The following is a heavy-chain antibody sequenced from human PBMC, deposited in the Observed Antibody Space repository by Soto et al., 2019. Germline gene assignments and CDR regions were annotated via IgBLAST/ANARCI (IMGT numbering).Heavy chain of an antibody. V-gene: IGHV1-58*01. CDR2: IVVASGYS. CDR3: AADVIGVAGDFDH. CDR1: GFTFGSSA. J-gene: IGHJ4*02. Sequence: LVQSGPDVKKPATSDKVSCKTSGFTFGSSAVQWVRQVRGQRLEWIGWIVVASGYSNVAQKFQDRVSLTRDLSTNTAFMELSSLTFADSAMYYCAADVIGVAGDFDHWGQGTLVSVSS. D-gene: IGHD6-19*01.